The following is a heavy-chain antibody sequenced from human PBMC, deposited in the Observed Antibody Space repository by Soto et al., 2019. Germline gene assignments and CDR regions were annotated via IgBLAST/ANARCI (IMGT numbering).Heavy chain of an antibody. J-gene: IGHJ5*02. D-gene: IGHD3-16*01. CDR3: GRDYDRWGEDWFDT. V-gene: IGHV1-18*01. CDR1: GYTFTDFG. Sequence: QVHLVQSGGEMKKLGASVKVSCKASGYTFTDFGISWVRQAPGQGLEWMGWISGFDGDRNYAQKFQGRVTLTTDTSAASVYMDLGSLTSDDTATYYCGRDYDRWGEDWFDTWGQGTLVTVSS. CDR2: ISGFDGDR.